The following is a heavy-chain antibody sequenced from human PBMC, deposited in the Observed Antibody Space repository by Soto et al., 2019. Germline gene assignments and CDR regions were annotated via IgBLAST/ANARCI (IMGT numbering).Heavy chain of an antibody. D-gene: IGHD2-15*01. V-gene: IGHV3-30-3*01. CDR1: GFTFTNYA. Sequence: QVQLVESGGGVVQPGRSLRLSCAASGFTFTNYAMYWVRQAPGKGLEWVAFVSYDGNTKHYAASVRGRFTVSRDNSNNTVYLQLNSLRAEDTAVYYCARDGEYCSGGSCTYFAYWGQGTLVTVSS. CDR3: ARDGEYCSGGSCTYFAY. J-gene: IGHJ4*02. CDR2: VSYDGNTK.